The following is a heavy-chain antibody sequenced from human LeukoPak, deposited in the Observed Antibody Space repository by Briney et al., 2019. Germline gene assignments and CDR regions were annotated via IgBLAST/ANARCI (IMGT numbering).Heavy chain of an antibody. Sequence: GGSLRLSCAASGFTFSSYAMHWVRQAPGKGLEWVAVISYDGSNKYYADSVKGRFTISRDNSKNTLYLQMNSLRAEDTAVYYCARDATSGSYYFPFDYWGQGTLVTVSS. V-gene: IGHV3-30-3*01. J-gene: IGHJ4*02. CDR2: ISYDGSNK. CDR3: ARDATSGSYYFPFDY. D-gene: IGHD1-26*01. CDR1: GFTFSSYA.